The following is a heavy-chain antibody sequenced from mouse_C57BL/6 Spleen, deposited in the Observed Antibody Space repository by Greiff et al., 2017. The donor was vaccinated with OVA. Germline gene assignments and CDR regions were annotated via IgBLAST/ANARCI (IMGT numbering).Heavy chain of an antibody. CDR2: SRNKANDYTT. CDR3: ARDFRGNFDY. V-gene: IGHV7-1*01. CDR1: GFTFSDFY. J-gene: IGHJ2*01. Sequence: EVQLMESGGGLVQSGRSLRLSCATSGFTFSDFYMEWVRQAPGKGLEWIAASRNKANDYTTEYSASVKGRFIVSRDTSQSILYLQMNALRAEDTAIYYCARDFRGNFDYWGQGTTLTVSS.